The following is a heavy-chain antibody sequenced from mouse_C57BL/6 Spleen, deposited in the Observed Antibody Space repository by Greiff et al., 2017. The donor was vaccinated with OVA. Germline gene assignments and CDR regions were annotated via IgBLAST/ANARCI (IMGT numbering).Heavy chain of an antibody. V-gene: IGHV1-55*01. J-gene: IGHJ4*01. Sequence: QVQLKQPGAELVKPGASVKMSCKASGYTFTSYWITWVKQRPGQGLEWIGDIYPGSGSTNYNEKFKSKATLTVDTSSSTAYMQLSSLTSEDSAVYYCARSDYYGSTYAMDDWGQGTSVTVSS. D-gene: IGHD1-1*01. CDR2: IYPGSGST. CDR1: GYTFTSYW. CDR3: ARSDYYGSTYAMDD.